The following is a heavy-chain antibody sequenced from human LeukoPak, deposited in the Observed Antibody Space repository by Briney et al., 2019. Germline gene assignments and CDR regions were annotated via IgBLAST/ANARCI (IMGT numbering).Heavy chain of an antibody. CDR3: AASYSTSWPEIDY. CDR2: IYYSGST. CDR1: GGSISSYY. V-gene: IGHV4-59*08. D-gene: IGHD6-13*01. J-gene: IGHJ4*02. Sequence: PSETLSLTCTVSGGSISSYYWSWIRQPPGKGLEWIGYIYYSGSTNYNPSLKSRVTISVDTSKNQFSLKLSSVTAADTAVYYCAASYSTSWPEIDYWGQGTLVTVSS.